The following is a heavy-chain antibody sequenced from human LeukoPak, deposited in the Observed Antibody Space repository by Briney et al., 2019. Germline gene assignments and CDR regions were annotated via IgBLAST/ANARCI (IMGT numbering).Heavy chain of an antibody. CDR3: ARGIVPKDVAAFDI. J-gene: IGHJ3*02. Sequence: SETLSLTCTASGGAISSYYWIWIRQPPGKALEWMGYIYYTGSTNYSHCPMSRVHISVATSKNQFTPKLRSVTAAATAVYYCARGIVPKDVAAFDIWGQGTMVTVSS. V-gene: IGHV4-59*01. CDR1: GGAISSYY. D-gene: IGHD2-2*01. CDR2: IYYTGST.